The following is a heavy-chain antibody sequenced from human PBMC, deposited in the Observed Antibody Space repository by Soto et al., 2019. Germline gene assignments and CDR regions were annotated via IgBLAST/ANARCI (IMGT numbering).Heavy chain of an antibody. J-gene: IGHJ4*02. CDR1: GFSLSTSGVG. D-gene: IGHD3-3*01. V-gene: IGHV2-5*02. CDR3: AHAHPGDFWDYFDY. Sequence: SGPTLVNPTQTLTLTCTFSGFSLSTSGVGVGWIRQPPGKALEWLALIYWDDDKRYSPSLKGRLTITKDTSKNQVVLTMTNMDPLDTATYYCAHAHPGDFWDYFDYWGQGTLVTVSS. CDR2: IYWDDDK.